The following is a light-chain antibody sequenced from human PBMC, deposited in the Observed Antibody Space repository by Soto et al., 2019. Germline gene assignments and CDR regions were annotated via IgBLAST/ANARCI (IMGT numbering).Light chain of an antibody. V-gene: IGKV1-39*01. J-gene: IGKJ1*01. CDR2: AAS. CDR3: QQTYSTPWT. Sequence: DIQMTQSPSSLSSSVGDRVTITCRASQSISSYLNWYHQKPGTAPKLLIYAASSLQSGVPSRFSGSGSGTDFTLTINSLQPEDFATYFCQQTYSTPWTFGQGTKVEIK. CDR1: QSISSY.